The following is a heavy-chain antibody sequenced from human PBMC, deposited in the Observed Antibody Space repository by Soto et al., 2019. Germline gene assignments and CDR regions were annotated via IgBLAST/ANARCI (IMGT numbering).Heavy chain of an antibody. CDR2: ISYDGSNK. Sequence: GGSLRLSCAASGFTFSSYAMHWVRQAPGKGLEWVSVISYDGSNKYYADSVKGRFTISRDNSKNTLYLQMNSLRAEDTAVYYCARDHKYYYDSSGYYLYYFDYWGQGTLVNVSS. D-gene: IGHD3-22*01. J-gene: IGHJ4*02. V-gene: IGHV3-30-3*01. CDR3: ARDHKYYYDSSGYYLYYFDY. CDR1: GFTFSSYA.